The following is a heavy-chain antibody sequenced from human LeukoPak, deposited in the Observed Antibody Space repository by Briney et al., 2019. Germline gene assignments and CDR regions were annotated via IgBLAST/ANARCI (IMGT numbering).Heavy chain of an antibody. J-gene: IGHJ4*02. CDR3: AREGLGYGDFDY. D-gene: IGHD5-18*01. V-gene: IGHV3-48*03. CDR2: MSSRGSII. Sequence: PGRSLRLSCAASGFTFSSYEMNWVRQAPGKGLEWVSYMSSRGSIIFYADSVKGRFTISRDNAKNSLYLQMNSLRAEDTAVYYCAREGLGYGDFDYWGQGTLVTVSS. CDR1: GFTFSSYE.